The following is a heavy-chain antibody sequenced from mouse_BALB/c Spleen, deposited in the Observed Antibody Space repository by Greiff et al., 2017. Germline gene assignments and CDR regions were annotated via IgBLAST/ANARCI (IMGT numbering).Heavy chain of an antibody. CDR1: GFSLTSYG. J-gene: IGHJ4*01. V-gene: IGHV2-9*02. D-gene: IGHD1-1*01. CDR2: IWAGGST. Sequence: QVQLMESGPGLVAPSQSLSITCTVSGFSLTSYGVHWVRQPPGKGLEWLGVIWAGGSTNYNSALMSRLSISKDNSKSQVFLKMNSLQTDDTAMYYCARDGDYYGSILSYAMDYWGQGTSVTVSS. CDR3: ARDGDYYGSILSYAMDY.